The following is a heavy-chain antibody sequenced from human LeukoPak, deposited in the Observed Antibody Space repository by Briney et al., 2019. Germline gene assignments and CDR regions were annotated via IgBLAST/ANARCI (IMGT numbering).Heavy chain of an antibody. V-gene: IGHV4-59*01. J-gene: IGHJ6*02. CDR1: GGSISSYY. CDR2: IYYSGST. D-gene: IGHD6-13*01. Sequence: PSETLSFTCTVSGGSISSYYWSWIRQPPGKCLEWIRYIYYSGSTNYNPSLKSRVTISVDTSKNQFSLKLSSVTAADTAVYYCARGPRYSSSWYQIDYYYYYGMGVWGQGTTVTVSS. CDR3: ARGPRYSSSWYQIDYYYYYGMGV.